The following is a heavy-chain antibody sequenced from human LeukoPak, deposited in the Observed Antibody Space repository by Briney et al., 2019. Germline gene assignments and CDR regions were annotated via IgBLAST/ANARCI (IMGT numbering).Heavy chain of an antibody. V-gene: IGHV4-31*03. D-gene: IGHD3-3*01. Sequence: PSETLSLTCTVSGGSISSSSYYWGWIRQHPGKGLEWIGYIYYSGSTYYNPSLKSRVTISVDTSKNQFSLKLSSVTAADTAVYYCARCPFDFEGWFDPWGQGTLVTVSS. J-gene: IGHJ5*02. CDR1: GGSISSSSYY. CDR3: ARCPFDFEGWFDP. CDR2: IYYSGST.